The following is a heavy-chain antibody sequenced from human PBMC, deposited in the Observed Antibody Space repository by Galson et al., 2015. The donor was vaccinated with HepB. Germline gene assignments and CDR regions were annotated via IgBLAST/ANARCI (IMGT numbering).Heavy chain of an antibody. Sequence: ETLSLTCTVSSDSIIGYYWSWIRQPAGKGLEWIGRIYTSGSTDYSPSLRGRVTMSVDTSQKQFSLILKSVTAADTAVYYCATGPGDMYYFDYWGQGTLVTVSS. CDR1: SDSIIGYY. CDR2: IYTSGST. CDR3: ATGPGDMYYFDY. V-gene: IGHV4-4*07. J-gene: IGHJ4*02.